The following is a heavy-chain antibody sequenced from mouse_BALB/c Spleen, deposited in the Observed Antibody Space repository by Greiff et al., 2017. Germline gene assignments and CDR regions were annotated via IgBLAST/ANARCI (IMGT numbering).Heavy chain of an antibody. CDR2: ISYSGST. CDR1: GDSITSGY. Sequence: VQLQQSGPSLVKPSQTLSLTCSVTGDSITSGYWNWIRKFPGNKLEYMGYISYSGSTYYNPSLKSRISITRDTSKNQYYLQLNSVTTEDTATYYCARYDYDEWYFDVWGAGTTVTVSS. J-gene: IGHJ1*01. V-gene: IGHV3-8*02. CDR3: ARYDYDEWYFDV. D-gene: IGHD2-4*01.